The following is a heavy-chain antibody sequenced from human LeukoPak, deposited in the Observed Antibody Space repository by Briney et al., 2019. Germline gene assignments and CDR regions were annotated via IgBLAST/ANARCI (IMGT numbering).Heavy chain of an antibody. J-gene: IGHJ4*02. Sequence: GGSLRLSCAASGFTFSSYSMNWVRQAPGKGLEWVSSISSSSSYIYYAGPVKGRFTISRDNAKNSLYLQMNSLRAEDTAVYYCARGRIGIAALDYWGQGTLVTVSS. CDR2: ISSSSSYI. CDR3: ARGRIGIAALDY. CDR1: GFTFSSYS. D-gene: IGHD6-6*01. V-gene: IGHV3-21*01.